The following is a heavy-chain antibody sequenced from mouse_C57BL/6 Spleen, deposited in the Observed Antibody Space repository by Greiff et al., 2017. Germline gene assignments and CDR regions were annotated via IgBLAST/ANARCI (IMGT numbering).Heavy chain of an antibody. CDR3: ARGGITTVVAKDY. CDR1: GYTFTSYW. CDR2: IDPNSGGT. D-gene: IGHD1-1*01. J-gene: IGHJ2*01. Sequence: QVQLQQPGAELVKPGASVKLSCKASGYTFTSYWMHWVKQRPGRGLEWIGRIDPNSGGTKYNEEFKSKATLTVDKPSSTAYMQLRSLTSEDSAVDCCARGGITTVVAKDYWGQGTTLTVSS. V-gene: IGHV1-72*01.